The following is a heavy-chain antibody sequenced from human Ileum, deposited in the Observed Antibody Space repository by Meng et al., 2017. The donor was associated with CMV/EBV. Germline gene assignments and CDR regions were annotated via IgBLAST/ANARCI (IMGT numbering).Heavy chain of an antibody. CDR3: ARDWRVPAVLYGMDV. D-gene: IGHD2-2*01. V-gene: IGHV3-74*01. CDR2: INGDGTSS. J-gene: IGHJ6*02. Sequence: GESLKISCAASGFTFSGDWMHWVRQAPGKGLMLVSRINGDGTSSGYADSVKGRFTISRDNANNMLYLQLDSLRAEDTAVYYCARDWRVPAVLYGMDVWGQGTTVTVSS. CDR1: GFTFSGDW.